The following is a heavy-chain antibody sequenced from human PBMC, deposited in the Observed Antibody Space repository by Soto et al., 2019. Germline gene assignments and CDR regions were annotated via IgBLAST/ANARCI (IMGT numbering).Heavy chain of an antibody. CDR1: GVTFSSYG. CDR3: ASGGASGWLAYFDY. CDR2: IWYDGSNK. Sequence: QVQLVESGGGVVQPGRSLRLSCAASGVTFSSYGMHWIRQAPGKGLKWVAVIWYDGSNKYYADSVKGRFTISRDNSKNTLYLQMNSLRAEDTAVYYCASGGASGWLAYFDYWGQGTLVTVSS. J-gene: IGHJ4*02. D-gene: IGHD6-19*01. V-gene: IGHV3-33*01.